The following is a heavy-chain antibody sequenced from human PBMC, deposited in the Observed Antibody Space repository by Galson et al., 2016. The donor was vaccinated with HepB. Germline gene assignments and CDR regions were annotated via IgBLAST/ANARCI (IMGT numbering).Heavy chain of an antibody. V-gene: IGHV1-46*01. Sequence: SVKVSCKASGYSFTTSYIHWVRQAPGQGLEWMGIINPNGGSPTYGQRFQGRVSMTRDTSTSTVYMELSSLRSADTAVYFCARAAYYFDAGGYYIDYWGQGTLVTVSS. CDR1: GYSFTTSY. CDR3: ARAAYYFDAGGYYIDY. D-gene: IGHD3-22*01. CDR2: INPNGGSP. J-gene: IGHJ4*02.